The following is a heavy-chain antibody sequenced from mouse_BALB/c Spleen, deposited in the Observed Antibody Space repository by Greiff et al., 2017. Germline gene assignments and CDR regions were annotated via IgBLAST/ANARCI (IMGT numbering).Heavy chain of an antibody. D-gene: IGHD1-2*01. J-gene: IGHJ2*01. Sequence: VQLKESGGGLVQPGGSRKLSCAASGFTFSSFGMHWVRQAPEKGLEWVAYISSGSSTIYYADTVKGRFTISRDNPKNTLFLQMTSLRSEDTAMYYCARLEAANYFDYWGQGTTLTVSS. CDR3: ARLEAANYFDY. V-gene: IGHV5-17*02. CDR2: ISSGSSTI. CDR1: GFTFSSFG.